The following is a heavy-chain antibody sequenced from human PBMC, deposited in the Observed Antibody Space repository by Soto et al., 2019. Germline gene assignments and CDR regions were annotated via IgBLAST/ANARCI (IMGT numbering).Heavy chain of an antibody. Sequence: QVQLQESGPGLVKPSQTLSLTCTVSGGPISSGGYYWTWVRHPPGKCLEWIGYIHYIGRTCYNPSLESRVIISLDTSDNQFSLKLTSVSAADTAVYYCAGFSPPGFYDRDVWGKGTSVTVAS. J-gene: IGHJ6*03. CDR2: IHYIGRT. D-gene: IGHD5-12*01. V-gene: IGHV4-31*03. CDR3: AGFSPPGFYDRDV. CDR1: GGPISSGGYY.